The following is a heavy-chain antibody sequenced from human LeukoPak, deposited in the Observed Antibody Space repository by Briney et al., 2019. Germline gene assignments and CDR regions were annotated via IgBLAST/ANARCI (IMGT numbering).Heavy chain of an antibody. CDR1: GGSISSTTYY. CDR2: IYYSGNT. J-gene: IGHJ5*02. D-gene: IGHD2-2*01. Sequence: SETLSLTCIVSGGSISSTTYYWGWIRQPPGKRLEWIGSIYYSGNTYYNPSLKSRVTISIDTSKNQFSLNLNSVTPEDTAVYYCARRLTQYDCFDPWGQGILVTVSS. V-gene: IGHV4-39*01. CDR3: ARRLTQYDCFDP.